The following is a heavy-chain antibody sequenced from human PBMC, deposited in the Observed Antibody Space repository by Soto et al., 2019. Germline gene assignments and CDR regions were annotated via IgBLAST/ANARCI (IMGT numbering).Heavy chain of an antibody. CDR2: INAGSGNT. Sequence: QVQLVQSGAEVKKPGASVKVSCKASGYTFTSYAMHWVRQAPGQRLEWMGWINAGSGNTKYSQKFQGRVTMTRDTAARQAYQDLSNLSSDGTDVDYQAKMGAAGTGVAWYFDVWGRGALVTATS. J-gene: IGHJ2*01. CDR1: GYTFTSYA. CDR3: AKMGAAGTGVAWYFDV. V-gene: IGHV1-3*01. D-gene: IGHD6-13*01.